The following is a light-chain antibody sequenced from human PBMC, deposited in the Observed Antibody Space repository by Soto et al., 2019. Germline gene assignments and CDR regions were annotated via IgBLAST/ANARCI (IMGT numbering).Light chain of an antibody. Sequence: DIQMTQSPSTLSASVGDRVTITCRASQRINSWLAWYQQKPGKAPKLLMYKASSLESGVSSRFSGSGSGTEFTLTISSLQPDDFATYFCQQYYSYPLTFAGGTKVEIK. J-gene: IGKJ4*01. CDR3: QQYYSYPLT. CDR1: QRINSW. V-gene: IGKV1-5*03. CDR2: KAS.